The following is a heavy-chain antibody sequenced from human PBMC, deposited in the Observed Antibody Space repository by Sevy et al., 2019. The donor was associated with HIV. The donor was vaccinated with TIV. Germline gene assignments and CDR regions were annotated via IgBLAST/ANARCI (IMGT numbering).Heavy chain of an antibody. V-gene: IGHV3-53*01. CDR1: GFTVSSSY. Sequence: GGSLRLSCAASGFTVSSSYMSWVRQAPGKGLEGVSVIYSGGSRYYADSVKGRFTISRDNSKNTLYLQMNSLRAEDTAVYYCARVSEQQLNAFDIWGQGTMVTVSS. CDR3: ARVSEQQLNAFDI. CDR2: IYSGGSR. D-gene: IGHD6-13*01. J-gene: IGHJ3*02.